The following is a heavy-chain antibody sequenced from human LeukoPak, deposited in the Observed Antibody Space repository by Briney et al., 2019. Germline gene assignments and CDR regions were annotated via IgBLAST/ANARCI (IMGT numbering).Heavy chain of an antibody. J-gene: IGHJ3*02. Sequence: PGGSLRLSCAASGFTVRSNYMTWVRQAPGKGLEWVSVLYSGGTTYYTDSVKGRFTISRDNSKNTLYLEMNSLRVEDTAVYYCARGSLETGTGYFDIWGQGTMVTVAS. V-gene: IGHV3-53*01. D-gene: IGHD1/OR15-1a*01. CDR3: ARGSLETGTGYFDI. CDR1: GFTVRSNY. CDR2: LYSGGTT.